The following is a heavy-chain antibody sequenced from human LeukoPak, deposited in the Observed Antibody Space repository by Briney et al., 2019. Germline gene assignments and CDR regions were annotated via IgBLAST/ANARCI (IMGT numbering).Heavy chain of an antibody. CDR3: AKYSVAGSGRYMDV. D-gene: IGHD6-19*01. Sequence: GGSLGLSCAASGFTFSSYGMSWVRQAPGKGLEWVSDISGSGGDTYYADSVKGRFTISRDNSKNTLYLQMNSLRAEDTAVYYCAKYSVAGSGRYMDVWGKGTTVTVSS. CDR1: GFTFSSYG. V-gene: IGHV3-23*01. CDR2: ISGSGGDT. J-gene: IGHJ6*03.